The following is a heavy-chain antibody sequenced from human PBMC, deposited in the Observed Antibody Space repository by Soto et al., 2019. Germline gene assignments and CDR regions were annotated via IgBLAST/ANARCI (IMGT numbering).Heavy chain of an antibody. CDR2: FYPSGKT. V-gene: IGHV4-4*07. D-gene: IGHD3-16*01. Sequence: PSETLSLTCTVSGGSINSYYWSWIRQPAGKGLEWIGRFYPSGKTNYNPSLKSRLTMSADTSRNQFSLNLTSVTAADTAVYYCARCGLDYGMDVWGQGTTVTVSS. J-gene: IGHJ6*02. CDR3: ARCGLDYGMDV. CDR1: GGSINSYY.